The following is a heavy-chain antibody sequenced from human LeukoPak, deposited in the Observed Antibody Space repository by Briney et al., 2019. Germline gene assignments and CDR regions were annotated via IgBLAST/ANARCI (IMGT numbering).Heavy chain of an antibody. CDR3: AREKNGYNYFLSDTYYFDY. CDR1: GFTVSSNY. J-gene: IGHJ4*02. V-gene: IGHV3-66*01. D-gene: IGHD5-24*01. CDR2: IYSGGST. Sequence: PGGSLRLSCAASGFTVSSNYMSWVRQAPGKGLEWVSVIYSGGSTYYADSVKGRFTFSRDNSKNTLYLQMNSLRAEDTAVYYCAREKNGYNYFLSDTYYFDYWGQGTLVTVSS.